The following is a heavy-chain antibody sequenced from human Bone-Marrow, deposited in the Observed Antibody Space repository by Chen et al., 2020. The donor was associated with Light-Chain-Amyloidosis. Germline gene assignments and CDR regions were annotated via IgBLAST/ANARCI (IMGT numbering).Heavy chain of an antibody. V-gene: IGHV4-30-4*01. Sequence: QVQLQESGPGLVKPSQTLSLVCPVSGSSISSADDSWTWVRQPPGQCLEWIGYMHHSGSATYNPSLRSRVAISLDTSKNQFSLSLTSVTAADSAMYFCVRETTSTPWFDPWGPGTLVTVYS. J-gene: IGHJ5*02. D-gene: IGHD1-1*01. CDR1: GSSISSADDS. CDR2: MHHSGSA. CDR3: VRETTSTPWFDP.